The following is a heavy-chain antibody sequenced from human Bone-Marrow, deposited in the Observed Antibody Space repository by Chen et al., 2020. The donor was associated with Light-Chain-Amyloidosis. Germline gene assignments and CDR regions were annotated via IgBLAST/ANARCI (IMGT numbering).Heavy chain of an antibody. Sequence: EVQLLESGGGLVQPGGSLRLSCAASGFTFSSYAMSWVRQAPGKGLEWVSASSGSGGSTYYADSVKGRFTISRDNSKNTLYLQMNSLRAEDTAVYYCIRAMLRFLEWTVLGYWGQGTLVTVSS. CDR1: GFTFSSYA. J-gene: IGHJ4*02. CDR3: IRAMLRFLEWTVLGY. V-gene: IGHV3-23*01. D-gene: IGHD3-3*01. CDR2: SSGSGGST.